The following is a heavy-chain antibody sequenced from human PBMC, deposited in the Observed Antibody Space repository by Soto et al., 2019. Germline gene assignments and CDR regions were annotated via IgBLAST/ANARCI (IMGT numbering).Heavy chain of an antibody. CDR3: AREQTPTFWSGYFDY. J-gene: IGHJ4*02. CDR1: GFTVSSNY. D-gene: IGHD3-3*01. CDR2: IYSGGST. Sequence: GGSLRLSCAASGFTVSSNYMSWVRQAPGKGLEWVSVIYSGGSTYYADSVKGRFTISRDNSKNTLYLQMNSLRAEDTAVYYCAREQTPTFWSGYFDYWGQGTLVTVSS. V-gene: IGHV3-66*01.